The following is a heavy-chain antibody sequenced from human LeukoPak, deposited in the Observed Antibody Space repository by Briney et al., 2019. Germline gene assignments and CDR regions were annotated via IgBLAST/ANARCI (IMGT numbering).Heavy chain of an antibody. D-gene: IGHD3-22*01. CDR3: ARGPSDYYDSSGYMGGAFDI. CDR2: IYYSGST. J-gene: IGHJ3*02. V-gene: IGHV4-59*12. Sequence: PWETLSLTCTVSGGSISSYYWSWIRQPPGKGLEWVGYIYYSGSTYYNPSLKSRVTISVDTSKNQFSLKLSSVTAADTAVYYCARGPSDYYDSSGYMGGAFDIWGQGTMVTVSS. CDR1: GGSISSYY.